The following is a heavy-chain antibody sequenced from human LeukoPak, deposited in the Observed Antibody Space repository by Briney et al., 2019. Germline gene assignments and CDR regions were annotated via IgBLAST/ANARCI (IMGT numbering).Heavy chain of an antibody. Sequence: APVKVSCKASGGTFSSYAISWVRQAPGQGLEWMGGIIPIFGTANYAQKFQGRVTITADKSTSTAYMELSSLRSEDTAVYYCARRRDGYNSNWFDPWGQGTLVTVSS. CDR3: ARRRDGYNSNWFDP. D-gene: IGHD5-24*01. J-gene: IGHJ5*02. V-gene: IGHV1-69*06. CDR1: GGTFSSYA. CDR2: IIPIFGTA.